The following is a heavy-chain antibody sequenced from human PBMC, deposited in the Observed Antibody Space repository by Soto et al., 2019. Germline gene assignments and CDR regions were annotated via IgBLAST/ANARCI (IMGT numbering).Heavy chain of an antibody. Sequence: GGSLRLSCTASGFTFGDYAMSWFRQAPGKGLEWVGFIRSKAYGGTTEYAASVKGRFTISRDDSKSIAYLQMNSLKTEDTAVYYCTLLIGAQEYYYYGMDVWGQGTTVTVSS. CDR2: IRSKAYGGTT. CDR1: GFTFGDYA. CDR3: TLLIGAQEYYYYGMDV. J-gene: IGHJ6*02. D-gene: IGHD6-6*01. V-gene: IGHV3-49*03.